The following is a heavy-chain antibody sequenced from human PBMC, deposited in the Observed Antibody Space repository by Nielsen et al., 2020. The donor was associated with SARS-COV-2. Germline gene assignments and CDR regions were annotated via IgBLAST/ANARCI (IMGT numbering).Heavy chain of an antibody. CDR2: VSASGGST. Sequence: GESLKIPCAASGFTFNIYAMAWVRRAPGRGLQWVTGVSASGGSTYYTDSVKGRFSISRDNSKNTLFLQMHSLRVEDTALYYCAKDGVVRGDALDLWGQGTMVTASS. CDR1: GFTFNIYA. D-gene: IGHD3-10*01. J-gene: IGHJ3*01. CDR3: AKDGVVRGDALDL. V-gene: IGHV3-23*01.